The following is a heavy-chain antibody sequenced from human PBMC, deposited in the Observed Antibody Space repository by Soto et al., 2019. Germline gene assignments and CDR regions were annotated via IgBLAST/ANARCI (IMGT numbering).Heavy chain of an antibody. V-gene: IGHV1-69*01. D-gene: IGHD3-16*01. CDR3: VGRLSLPTGGYFDY. J-gene: IGHJ4*02. Sequence: QVQLVQSGAEVKKPGSSVKVSCKASAGTFSSYAISWVRQAPGQGLEWMGGIIPIFGTANYAQKFQGRVTITADESTSTAYMELSSVRSADTYGYYCVGRLSLPTGGYFDYWGQGTLVTVSS. CDR2: IIPIFGTA. CDR1: AGTFSSYA.